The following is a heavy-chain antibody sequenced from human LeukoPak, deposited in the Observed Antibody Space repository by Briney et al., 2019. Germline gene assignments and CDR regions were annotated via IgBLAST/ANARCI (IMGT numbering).Heavy chain of an antibody. Sequence: GASVKVSCKASGYTFTGYYMHWVRQAPGQGLEWMGWINPNSGGTNYAQKFQGRVTMTRDTSISTAYMELSRLRSDDTAVYYCAREHPTYYYDSSGYYPYYFDYWGQGTLVTVSS. CDR1: GYTFTGYY. J-gene: IGHJ4*02. CDR3: AREHPTYYYDSSGYYPYYFDY. V-gene: IGHV1-2*02. CDR2: INPNSGGT. D-gene: IGHD3-22*01.